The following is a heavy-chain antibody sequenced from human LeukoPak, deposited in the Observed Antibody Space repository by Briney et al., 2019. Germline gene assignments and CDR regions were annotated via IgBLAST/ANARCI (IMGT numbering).Heavy chain of an antibody. CDR2: ISAYNGNT. J-gene: IGHJ6*02. V-gene: IGHV1-18*01. Sequence: GASGKVSCKASGYTFPSYGISWVRQAPGQGLEWMGWISAYNGNTNYAQKLQGRVTMTTDTSTSTAYMELRSLRSDDTAVYYCAREGTTHLPYYYYGMDVWGQGTTVTVSS. CDR1: GYTFPSYG. CDR3: AREGTTHLPYYYYGMDV. D-gene: IGHD1-7*01.